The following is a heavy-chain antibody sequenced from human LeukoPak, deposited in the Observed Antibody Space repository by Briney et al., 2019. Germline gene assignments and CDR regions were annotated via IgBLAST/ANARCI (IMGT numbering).Heavy chain of an antibody. CDR3: ARGSVAAAGSAYYYMAV. CDR2: IIPIFGTA. V-gene: IGHV1-69*05. J-gene: IGHJ6*03. D-gene: IGHD6-13*01. Sequence: SVKVACKASGGTFSSYAISWVRQAPGQGLEWMGGIIPIFGTANYAQKFQGRVTITTDESTSTAYMELSSLRSEDTAVYYCARGSVAAAGSAYYYMAVWGKGTTVTVSS. CDR1: GGTFSSYA.